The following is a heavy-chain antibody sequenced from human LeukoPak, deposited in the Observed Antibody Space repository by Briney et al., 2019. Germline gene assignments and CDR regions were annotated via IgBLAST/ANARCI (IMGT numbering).Heavy chain of an antibody. CDR3: ASGDIAGFSSFDY. CDR1: GYSFTTYW. V-gene: IGHV5-51*01. J-gene: IGHJ4*02. D-gene: IGHD5-12*01. Sequence: GESLKISCKGSGYSFTTYWIAWVRQMPGKGLEWMGIIYPGDSDTRYSPSFQGQVTISADKSISTAYLQWSSLKASDTAMYYCASGDIAGFSSFDYWGQGTLVAVSS. CDR2: IYPGDSDT.